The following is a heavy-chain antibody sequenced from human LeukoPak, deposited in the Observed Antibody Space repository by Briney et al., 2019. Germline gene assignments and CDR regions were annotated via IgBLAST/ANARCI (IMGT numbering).Heavy chain of an antibody. Sequence: GASVNVSCKASGYTFTSYGISWVRQAPGRGLEWMGWISAYNGNTNYAQKLQGRVTMTTDTSTSTAYMELRSLRSDDTAVYYCARVITMIVVADFDYWGQGTLVTVSS. CDR3: ARVITMIVVADFDY. J-gene: IGHJ4*02. CDR2: ISAYNGNT. CDR1: GYTFTSYG. D-gene: IGHD3-22*01. V-gene: IGHV1-18*01.